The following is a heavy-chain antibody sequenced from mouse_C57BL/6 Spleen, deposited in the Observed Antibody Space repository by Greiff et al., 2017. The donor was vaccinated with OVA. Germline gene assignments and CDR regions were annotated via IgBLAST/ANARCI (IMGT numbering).Heavy chain of an antibody. J-gene: IGHJ3*01. D-gene: IGHD2-5*01. CDR1: GYTFTSYW. Sequence: QVHVKQSGAELVRPGSSVKLSCKASGYTFTSYWMDWVKQRPGQGLEWIGNIYPSDSDTHYTQKFKDKATLTVDKSSSKAYMQLSSMTSEDSAVYDCARLDSNYPLFAYWGQGTLVTVSA. CDR2: IYPSDSDT. CDR3: ARLDSNYPLFAY. V-gene: IGHV1-61*01.